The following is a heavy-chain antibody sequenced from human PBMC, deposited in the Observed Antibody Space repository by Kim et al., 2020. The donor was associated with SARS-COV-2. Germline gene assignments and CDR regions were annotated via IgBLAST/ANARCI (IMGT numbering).Heavy chain of an antibody. J-gene: IGHJ4*02. V-gene: IGHV3-30*07. D-gene: IGHD6-19*01. Sequence: SVKGRFTISRDNSKNTLYLQMNSLRAEDTAVYYCASLTPGIAVAGLLGDYWGQGTLVTVSS. CDR3: ASLTPGIAVAGLLGDY.